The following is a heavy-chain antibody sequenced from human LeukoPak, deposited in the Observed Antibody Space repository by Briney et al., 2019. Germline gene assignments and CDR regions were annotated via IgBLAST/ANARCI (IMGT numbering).Heavy chain of an antibody. CDR1: GFTFSSYS. J-gene: IGHJ4*02. CDR3: ARDRRQREYCSGGSCYSGRYFDY. D-gene: IGHD2-15*01. V-gene: IGHV3-21*01. CDR2: ISSSSSYI. Sequence: GGSLRLSCAASGFTFSSYSMNWVRQAPEKGLEWVSSISSSSSYIYYADSVKGRFTISRDNAKNSLYLQMNSLRAEDTAVYYCARDRRQREYCSGGSCYSGRYFDYWGQGTLVTVSS.